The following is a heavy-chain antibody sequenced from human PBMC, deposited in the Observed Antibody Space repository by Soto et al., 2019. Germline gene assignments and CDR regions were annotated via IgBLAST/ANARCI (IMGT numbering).Heavy chain of an antibody. D-gene: IGHD6-19*01. CDR2: IDDSGKV. V-gene: IGHV4-39*02. J-gene: IGHJ4*02. CDR3: AIPPPIEVAGPDY. Sequence: SETLSLTCSVSGGSISGSPYHWGWIRQPPGKGLEWIGSIDDSGKVYYNPSLTGRATLFVDTSRNRFSLNLDSVTAADTAVYCCAIPPPIEVAGPDYWGQGTLVTVSS. CDR1: GGSISGSPYH.